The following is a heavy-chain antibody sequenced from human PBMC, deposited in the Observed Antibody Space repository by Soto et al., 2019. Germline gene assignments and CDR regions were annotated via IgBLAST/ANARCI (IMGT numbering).Heavy chain of an antibody. J-gene: IGHJ4*02. Sequence: TASGFTFSSYAMSWVRQAPGKGLEWVSVISGSDDSTYYADSVKGRFTISRDNSKNTLYLQMNSLRAEDTAVYYCAKRSSSSTLDYWGQGTLVTVSS. CDR1: GFTFSSYA. CDR3: AKRSSSSTLDY. CDR2: ISGSDDST. D-gene: IGHD6-6*01. V-gene: IGHV3-23*01.